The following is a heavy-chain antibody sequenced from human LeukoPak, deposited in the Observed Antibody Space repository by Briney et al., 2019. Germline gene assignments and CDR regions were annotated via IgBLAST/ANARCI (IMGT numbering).Heavy chain of an antibody. CDR2: IRYDGSNK. V-gene: IGHV3-30*02. Sequence: GGSLRLSCAASGFTFSSYGMHWVRQAPGKGLEWVAFIRYDGSNKYNADSVKGRFTISRDNSKNTLYLQMNSLRAEDTAVYYRAKGQLEWLLTTQDIDYWGQGTLVTVSS. CDR3: AKGQLEWLLTTQDIDY. D-gene: IGHD3-3*01. CDR1: GFTFSSYG. J-gene: IGHJ4*02.